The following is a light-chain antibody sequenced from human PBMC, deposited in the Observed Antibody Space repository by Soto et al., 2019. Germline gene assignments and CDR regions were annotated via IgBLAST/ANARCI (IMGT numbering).Light chain of an antibody. V-gene: IGKV3-15*01. CDR3: HQYDDWPSA. Sequence: EIVVTQSPATLSVSPGERATLSCRASQSVSTNVAWYQQKPGQAPRLLIYGPSTRASGIPARFSGSGSGREFSLTISSLQSEDFAVYYCHQYDDWPSAFGQGTKVEIK. J-gene: IGKJ1*01. CDR1: QSVSTN. CDR2: GPS.